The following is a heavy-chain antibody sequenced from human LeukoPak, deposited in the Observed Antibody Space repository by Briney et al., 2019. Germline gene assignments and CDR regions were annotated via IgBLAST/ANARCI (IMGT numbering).Heavy chain of an antibody. CDR1: GFTVSSNY. CDR2: IYSGGST. Sequence: QPGGSLRLSCAASGFTVSSNYMSWVRQAPGKGLEWVSVIYSGGSTYYADSVKGRFTISRDNSKNTLYLQMNSLRAEDTAVYYCARWGPRDGYNFLPHAFDIWGQGTMVTVSS. D-gene: IGHD5-24*01. V-gene: IGHV3-66*01. J-gene: IGHJ3*02. CDR3: ARWGPRDGYNFLPHAFDI.